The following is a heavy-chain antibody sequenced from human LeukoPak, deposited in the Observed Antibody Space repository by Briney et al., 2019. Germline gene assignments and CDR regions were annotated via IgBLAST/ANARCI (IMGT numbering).Heavy chain of an antibody. CDR1: GFNFNNYG. Sequence: GGSLRLSCTASGFNFNNYGLHWVRQTSGKGLEWVAVTWYDGSKKYYADSVKGRFTISRDNSKNTLFLQKNSLRAEDTAVYYCAKDGGLWVSAHWGDSWGRGTLVTVSS. J-gene: IGHJ4*02. CDR3: AKDGGLWVSAHWGDS. CDR2: TWYDGSKK. D-gene: IGHD7-27*01. V-gene: IGHV3-33*06.